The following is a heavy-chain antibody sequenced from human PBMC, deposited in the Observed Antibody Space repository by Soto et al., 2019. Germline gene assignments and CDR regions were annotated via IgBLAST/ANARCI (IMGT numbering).Heavy chain of an antibody. D-gene: IGHD2-2*02. CDR2: INPNSGGT. V-gene: IGHV1-2*02. J-gene: IGHJ5*02. Sequence: ASVKVSCKASGYTFTGYYMHWVRQAPGQGLEWMGWINPNSGGTNYAQKFQGRVTMTRDTSISTAYMELSRLRSDDTAVYYCARVEGYCSSTSCYNWGEKMDPWGQGTLVTVSS. CDR3: ARVEGYCSSTSCYNWGEKMDP. CDR1: GYTFTGYY.